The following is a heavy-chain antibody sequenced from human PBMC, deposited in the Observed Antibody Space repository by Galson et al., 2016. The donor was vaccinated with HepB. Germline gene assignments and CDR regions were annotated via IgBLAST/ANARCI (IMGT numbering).Heavy chain of an antibody. CDR2: INPDGGGT. Sequence: SVKVSCKASGYTFGGYYMQWVRQAPGQGLEWMGRINPDGGGTKYAEKFQARVTMTRDTSISTAYMELSRLRSDDTAVYYCAVVLNKSMGDYWGQGTLVTVSS. V-gene: IGHV1-2*06. CDR1: GYTFGGYY. CDR3: AVVLNKSMGDY. D-gene: IGHD1/OR15-1a*01. J-gene: IGHJ4*02.